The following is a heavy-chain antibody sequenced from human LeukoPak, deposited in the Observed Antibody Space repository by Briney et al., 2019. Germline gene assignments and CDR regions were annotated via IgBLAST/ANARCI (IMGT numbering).Heavy chain of an antibody. CDR2: MNPNSGNT. CDR3: ARVATISRMRNNWFDP. CDR1: GYTFTSHD. Sequence: ASVKVSCKASGYTFTSHDINWVRQATGQGLEWMGWMNPNSGNTGYAQKFQGRVTMTRNISISIAYMELNSLRSEDTAVYYCARVATISRMRNNWFDPWGQGTLATVSS. J-gene: IGHJ5*02. D-gene: IGHD5-12*01. V-gene: IGHV1-8*01.